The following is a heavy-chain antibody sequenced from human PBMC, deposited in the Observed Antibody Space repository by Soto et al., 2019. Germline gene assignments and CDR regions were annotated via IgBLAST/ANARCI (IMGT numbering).Heavy chain of an antibody. CDR1: GDTFPNFA. J-gene: IGHJ5*02. CDR3: ARRDASLPGGGEWFDP. V-gene: IGHV1-69*01. D-gene: IGHD7-27*01. Sequence: QMQLVQSGAEKKKPGSSVKVSCQASGDTFPNFAVTWVRQAPEQGLEWIGGVVPTFDTRSYAQRFQGRVTITGDELTGTSYLELSHLRSDDTAIYYCARRDASLPGGGEWFDPWGQGTLVTVSS. CDR2: VVPTFDTR.